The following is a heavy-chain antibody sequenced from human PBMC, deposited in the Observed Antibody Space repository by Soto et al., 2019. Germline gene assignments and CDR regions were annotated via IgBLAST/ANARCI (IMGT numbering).Heavy chain of an antibody. V-gene: IGHV1-69*06. CDR3: AKEARAARSLAF. CDR1: GGTFSSVT. D-gene: IGHD2-15*01. Sequence: SVKVSCKASGGTFSSVTVSWVRQAPGQGLEWMGGIVPVFGTANYAQKFQGRVTITADTSTRTAYMEVRSLKSEDTAFYYCAKEARAARSLAFWGQGTLVTFSS. J-gene: IGHJ4*02. CDR2: IVPVFGTA.